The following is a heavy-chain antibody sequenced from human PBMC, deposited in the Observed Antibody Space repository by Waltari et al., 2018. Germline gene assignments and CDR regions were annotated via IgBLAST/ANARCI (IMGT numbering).Heavy chain of an antibody. Sequence: QVQLQESGPGLVKPSETLSPPCTVSGGSLRSYYWSWLRQPPGKGLEWIGYIYYSGSTNYNPSLKSRVTISVDTSKNQFSLKLSSVTAADTAVYYCARDLGRYYYYGMDVWGQGTTVTVSS. CDR3: ARDLGRYYYYGMDV. V-gene: IGHV4-59*01. D-gene: IGHD1-26*01. CDR2: IYYSGST. J-gene: IGHJ6*02. CDR1: GGSLRSYY.